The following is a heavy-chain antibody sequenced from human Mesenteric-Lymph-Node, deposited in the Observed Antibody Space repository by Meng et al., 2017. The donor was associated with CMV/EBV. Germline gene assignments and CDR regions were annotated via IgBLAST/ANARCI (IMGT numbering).Heavy chain of an antibody. D-gene: IGHD5-12*01. J-gene: IGHJ4*02. CDR1: GFTFSSYS. V-gene: IGHV3-48*04. CDR2: ISGGSSTI. CDR3: ARDPIVATRTFDY. Sequence: GGSLRLSCAASGFTFSSYSMNWVRHVSGKGLEWVSYISGGSSTIYYADSVKGRFTISRDNAKNSLYLQMNSLRAQDTAVYYCARDPIVATRTFDYWGQGTLVTVSS.